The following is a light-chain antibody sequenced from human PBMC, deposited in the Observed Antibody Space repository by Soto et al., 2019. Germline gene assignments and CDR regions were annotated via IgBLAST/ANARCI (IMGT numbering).Light chain of an antibody. V-gene: IGKV3-11*01. J-gene: IGKJ3*01. CDR1: QSVRSS. CDR3: QQRSNWPPEVT. Sequence: EIVWTQSPDTLSLSAGERATLSCRASQSVRSSLAWYQQKPGQAPRLLIYDASNRATGIPARFSGSGSGTDFTLTISSLEPEDFAVYYCQQRSNWPPEVTFGPGTKVDIK. CDR2: DAS.